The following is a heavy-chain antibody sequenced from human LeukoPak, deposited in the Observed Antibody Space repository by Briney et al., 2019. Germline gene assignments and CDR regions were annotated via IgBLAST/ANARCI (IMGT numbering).Heavy chain of an antibody. D-gene: IGHD3-16*02. J-gene: IGHJ6*02. Sequence: ASVKVSCKASGGTFSSYTISWVRQAPGQGHEWMGRIIPILGIANSAQKFQGRVTITADKSTSTAYMELSSLRSEDTAVYYCAREGEVIPYYYGMDVWGQGTTVTVSS. V-gene: IGHV1-69*04. CDR2: IIPILGIA. CDR3: AREGEVIPYYYGMDV. CDR1: GGTFSSYT.